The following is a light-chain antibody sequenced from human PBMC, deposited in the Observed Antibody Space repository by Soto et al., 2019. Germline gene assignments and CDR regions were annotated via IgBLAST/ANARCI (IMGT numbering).Light chain of an antibody. J-gene: IGLJ2*01. CDR3: QAWDSSTVV. V-gene: IGLV3-1*01. CDR1: KLGDKY. Sequence: SYELTQPPSLSVSPGQTASIPCSGDKLGDKYACWYQQKPGQSPVVVIYQDTRRPSGIPERFSGSNSGNTATLTISGTQAMDEADYYCQAWDSSTVVFGGGTQLTVL. CDR2: QDT.